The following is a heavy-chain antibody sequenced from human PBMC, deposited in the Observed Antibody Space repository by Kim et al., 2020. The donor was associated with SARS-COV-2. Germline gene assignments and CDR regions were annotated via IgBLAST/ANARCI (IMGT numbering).Heavy chain of an antibody. CDR3: ARGVVSGSTGYSSSWYPFGNWFDP. V-gene: IGHV3-33*01. CDR1: GFTFSSYG. CDR2: IWYDGSNK. J-gene: IGHJ5*02. Sequence: GGSLRLSRAASGFTFSSYGMHWVRQAPGKGLEWVAVIWYDGSNKYYADSVKGRFTISRDNSKNTLYLQMNSLRAEDTAVYYCARGVVSGSTGYSSSWYPFGNWFDPWGQGTLVTVSS. D-gene: IGHD6-13*01.